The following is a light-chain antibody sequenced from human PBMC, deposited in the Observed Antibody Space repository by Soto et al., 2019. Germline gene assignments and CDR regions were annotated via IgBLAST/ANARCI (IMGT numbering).Light chain of an antibody. Sequence: EMVMTQSPATLSVSPGERSALSCRASQSVRSSYLAWYQQKPGQAPRLLIYGASSRATGIPDRFSGSGSGTDFTLTISRLQPEDFAVYDCQQYGDSPITFGQGTRLEIK. CDR1: QSVRSSY. J-gene: IGKJ5*01. CDR3: QQYGDSPIT. V-gene: IGKV3-20*01. CDR2: GAS.